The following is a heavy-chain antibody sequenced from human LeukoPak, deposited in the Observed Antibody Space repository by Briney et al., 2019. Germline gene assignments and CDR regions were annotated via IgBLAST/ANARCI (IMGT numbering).Heavy chain of an antibody. CDR1: GFTFSNYS. CDR3: ARDKWAKRQSGCFDP. Sequence: GGSLRLSCAASGFTFSNYSMIWVRQAPGKGLEWVSSISFSSRYIFYADSVKGRFTISRDNTKNSLFLQMNSLRAEDTAVYYCARDKWAKRQSGCFDPWGQGTLVTVSS. J-gene: IGHJ5*02. D-gene: IGHD1-26*01. CDR2: ISFSSRYI. V-gene: IGHV3-21*01.